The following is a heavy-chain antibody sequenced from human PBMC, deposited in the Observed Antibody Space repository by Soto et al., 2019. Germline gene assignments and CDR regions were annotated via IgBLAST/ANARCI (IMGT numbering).Heavy chain of an antibody. Sequence: GGSLRLSCAASGFTFSGSAMHWVRQASGKGLEWVGRIRDKANSYATAYTASVKGRFTISRDDSKNKAYLQMNSLKTEDSAVFYCTRLYCGGDCDFDSWGQGSLVTVSS. CDR2: IRDKANSYAT. J-gene: IGHJ4*02. CDR1: GFTFSGSA. CDR3: TRLYCGGDCDFDS. D-gene: IGHD2-21*02. V-gene: IGHV3-73*01.